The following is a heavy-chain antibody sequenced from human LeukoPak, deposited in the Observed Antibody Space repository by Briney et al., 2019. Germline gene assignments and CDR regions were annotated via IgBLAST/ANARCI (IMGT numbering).Heavy chain of an antibody. CDR3: ARGLHSYGVYYYYYYYMDV. CDR2: IYSGGST. J-gene: IGHJ6*03. D-gene: IGHD5-18*01. CDR1: GFTVSSNY. Sequence: GGSLRLSCAASGFTVSSNYMSWVRQAPGKGLEWVSVIYSGGSTYYADSVKGRFTISRHNSKNTLYLQMNSLRAADTAVYYCARGLHSYGVYYYYYYYMDVWGKGTTVTVSS. V-gene: IGHV3-53*04.